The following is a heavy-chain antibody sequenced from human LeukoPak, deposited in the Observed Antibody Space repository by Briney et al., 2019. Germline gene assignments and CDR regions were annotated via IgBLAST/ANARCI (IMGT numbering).Heavy chain of an antibody. CDR3: ARDDRSYCGGDCYSNWFDP. D-gene: IGHD2-21*01. J-gene: IGHJ5*02. Sequence: PSETLSLTCTVSGYSISSGYYWGWIRQPPGKGLEWIGSIYHSGSTYYNPSLESRVTLSVDTSKNQFSLKLSSVTAADTAVYYCARDDRSYCGGDCYSNWFDPWGQGTLVTVSS. CDR1: GYSISSGYY. V-gene: IGHV4-38-2*02. CDR2: IYHSGST.